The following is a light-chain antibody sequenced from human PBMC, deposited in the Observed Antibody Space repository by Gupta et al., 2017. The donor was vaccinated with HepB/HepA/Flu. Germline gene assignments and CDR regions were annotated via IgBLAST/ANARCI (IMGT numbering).Light chain of an antibody. J-gene: IGKJ4*01. CDR3: MQNLPSVS. CDR2: WGS. V-gene: IGKV2-28*01. Sequence: DIVMTQSPLSLPVTPGESASISCRSSQSLLHSSGYNLLDWYLQKPGQSPQLLIYWGSSRAPGVTDRFRGSGSGKDFTLKRRRGEAEDVGVYYCMQNLPSVSFGRGTKVDIE. CDR1: QSLLHSSGYNL.